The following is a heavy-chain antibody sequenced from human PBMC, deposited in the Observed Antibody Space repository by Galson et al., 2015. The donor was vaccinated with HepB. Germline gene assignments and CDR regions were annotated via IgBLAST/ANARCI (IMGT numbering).Heavy chain of an antibody. D-gene: IGHD6-6*01. V-gene: IGHV3-33*08. CDR1: GFTFSSYG. Sequence: SLRLSCAASGFTFSSYGMHWVRQAPGKGLEWVAVIRYDGSNKYYADSVKGRFTISRDNSKNTLYLQMNSLRAEDTAVYYCARDQEEYRLGWGYDFDYWGQGTLVTVSS. CDR2: IRYDGSNK. CDR3: ARDQEEYRLGWGYDFDY. J-gene: IGHJ4*02.